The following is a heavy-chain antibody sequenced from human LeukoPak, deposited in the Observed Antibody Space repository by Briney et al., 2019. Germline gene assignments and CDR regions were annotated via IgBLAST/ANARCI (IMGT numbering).Heavy chain of an antibody. D-gene: IGHD1-26*01. CDR1: GFTFSSYW. V-gene: IGHV3-7*01. Sequence: GGSLRLSCAASGFTFSSYWMSWVRQAPGKGLEWVANIKQDGSDKYYVDSVKGRFTISRDNAKNTMYLQMNSLRAEDTAVYYCARASITYSGSYYDCWGQGTLVTVSS. CDR3: ARASITYSGSYYDC. J-gene: IGHJ4*02. CDR2: IKQDGSDK.